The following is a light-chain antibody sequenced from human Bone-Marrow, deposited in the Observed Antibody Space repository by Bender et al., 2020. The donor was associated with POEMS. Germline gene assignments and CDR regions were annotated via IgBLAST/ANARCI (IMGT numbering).Light chain of an antibody. V-gene: IGLV2-14*02. Sequence: QSALTQPASVSGSPGQSITISCTGTSRDVGSYNLVSWYQQYPGRVPKLMIYEGNNRPSGVPDRFSGSKSGKTATLTITRVEAGDEADYYCQVWHSINYVDEWVFGGGTKLTV. J-gene: IGLJ3*02. CDR3: QVWHSINYVDEWV. CDR1: SRDVGSYNL. CDR2: EGN.